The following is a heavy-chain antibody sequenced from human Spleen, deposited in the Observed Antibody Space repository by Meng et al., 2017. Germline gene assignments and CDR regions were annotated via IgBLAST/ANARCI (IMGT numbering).Heavy chain of an antibody. CDR1: GFTFSSYG. CDR2: IWYDGSNK. D-gene: IGHD6-6*01. CDR3: ARDHDGSSCFDY. J-gene: IGHJ4*02. Sequence: GESLKISCAASGFTFSSYGMHWVRQAPGKGLGWVAVIWYDGSNKYYADSVKGRFTISRDNAKNSLYLQMNSLKTEDTAVYYCARDHDGSSCFDYWGQGTLVTVSS. V-gene: IGHV3-33*01.